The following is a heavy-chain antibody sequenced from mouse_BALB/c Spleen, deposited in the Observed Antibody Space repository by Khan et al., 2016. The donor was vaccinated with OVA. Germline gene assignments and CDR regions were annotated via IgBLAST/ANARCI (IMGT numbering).Heavy chain of an antibody. CDR1: GYTFTSYW. D-gene: IGHD1-1*01. CDR2: ISPGSGSA. J-gene: IGHJ4*01. CDR3: ARSNYYGRSLYAMDY. V-gene: IGHV1S41*01. Sequence: DLVKPGASVKLSCKASGYTFTSYWINWIKQRPGQGLEWVGQISPGSGSAYYTEVFKGKATLIIDTSSTTAYIQLSSLSSEDSAVYFCARSNYYGRSLYAMDYWGQGTSVTVSS.